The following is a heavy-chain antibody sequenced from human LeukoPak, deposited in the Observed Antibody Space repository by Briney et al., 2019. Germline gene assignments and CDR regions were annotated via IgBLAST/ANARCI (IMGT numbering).Heavy chain of an antibody. D-gene: IGHD5-18*01. CDR3: ARFPPPLFSDTAMVDY. Sequence: SETLSLTCAVSGGSISSSNWWSWVRQPPGKGLEWIGEIYHSGSTNYNPSLKSRVTISVDTSKNQFSLKLSSVTAADTAVYYCARFPPPLFSDTAMVDYWGQGTLVTVSS. V-gene: IGHV4-4*02. CDR1: GGSISSSNW. CDR2: IYHSGST. J-gene: IGHJ4*02.